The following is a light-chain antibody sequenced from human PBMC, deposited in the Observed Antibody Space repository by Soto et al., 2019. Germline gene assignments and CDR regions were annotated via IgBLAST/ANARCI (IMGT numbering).Light chain of an antibody. CDR3: QNYNSAPRT. CDR1: QGISKD. CDR2: AAS. Sequence: DIQMTQSPSSLSASIGDRVTISCRASQGISKDLAWYQQKPGKVPYLLIYAASTSHSGVPSRFRGSGSGTDFTLTISSLQPEDVATYYCQNYNSAPRTFGKGTKVDIK. J-gene: IGKJ1*01. V-gene: IGKV1-27*01.